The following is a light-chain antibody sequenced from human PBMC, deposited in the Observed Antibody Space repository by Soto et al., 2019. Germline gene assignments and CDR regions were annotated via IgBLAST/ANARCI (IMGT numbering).Light chain of an antibody. Sequence: IQLTQSPSSLSASVGDRVTITCRAGQDIGSALAWYQQRPGKAPKLLLYDASNLEAGVPSRFSGGGSGTDFTLTITSLRPEDFATYYCQQFNVFPLTFGGGTKVQIK. J-gene: IGKJ4*01. V-gene: IGKV1-13*02. CDR1: QDIGSA. CDR3: QQFNVFPLT. CDR2: DAS.